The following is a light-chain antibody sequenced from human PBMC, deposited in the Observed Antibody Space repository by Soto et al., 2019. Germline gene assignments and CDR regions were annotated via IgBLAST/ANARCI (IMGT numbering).Light chain of an antibody. CDR2: DVX. Sequence: QSALTQPASVSGSPGQSITISCTGTSSDVGGYNYVSWYQQHPGKAPKLMIYDVXXRPXXXXXXFXGSKSGNTASLTISGLQAEDEAXXYCSSYRSRSTLLYVFGTGTKVTVL. CDR3: SSYRSRSTLLYV. J-gene: IGLJ1*01. V-gene: IGLV2-14*01. CDR1: SSDVGGYNY.